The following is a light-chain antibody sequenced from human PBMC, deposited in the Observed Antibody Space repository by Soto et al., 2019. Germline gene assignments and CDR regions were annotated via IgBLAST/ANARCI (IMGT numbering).Light chain of an antibody. CDR1: QSVTSNY. CDR2: GAS. CDR3: QQYGSSPFT. Sequence: EIVLTQSAGTLSLYPGERATLSCRASQSVTSNYLAWYQQKPGQAPRLLIYGASSRATGIPDRFSGSGSGTDFTLSISRLEPEDFAVFYCQQYGSSPFTFGPGTKVDIK. J-gene: IGKJ3*01. V-gene: IGKV3-20*01.